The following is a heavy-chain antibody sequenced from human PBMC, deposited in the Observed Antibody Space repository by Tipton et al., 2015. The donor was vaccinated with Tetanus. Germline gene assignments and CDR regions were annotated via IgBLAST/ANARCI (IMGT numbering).Heavy chain of an antibody. CDR1: SRYY. J-gene: IGHJ6*02. V-gene: IGHV3-53*01. CDR3: ARDSDDSSGYYYYYYGMDV. D-gene: IGHD3-22*01. CDR2: IYSDGNT. Sequence: SRYYWGWVRQPPGKGLEWVSVIYSDGNTYYADSVKGRFTISRDNSKNTLYLQMNSLRAEDTAVYYCARDSDDSSGYYYYYYGMDVWGQGTTVTVSS.